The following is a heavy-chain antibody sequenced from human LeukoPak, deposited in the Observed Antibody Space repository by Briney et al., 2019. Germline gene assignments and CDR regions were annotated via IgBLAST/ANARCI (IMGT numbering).Heavy chain of an antibody. V-gene: IGHV1-8*03. D-gene: IGHD5-12*01. CDR3: ARSGIVATIALDY. CDR2: MNPNSGNT. J-gene: IGHJ4*02. CDR1: GYTFTSYD. Sequence: ASVKVSCKASGYTFTSYDINWVRQATGQRLEWMGWMNPNSGNTGYAQKFQGRVTITRNTSISTAYMELSSLRSEDTAVYYCARSGIVATIALDYWGQGTLVTVSS.